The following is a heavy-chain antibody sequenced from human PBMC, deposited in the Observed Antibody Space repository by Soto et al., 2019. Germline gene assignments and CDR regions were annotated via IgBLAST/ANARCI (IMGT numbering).Heavy chain of an antibody. V-gene: IGHV3-74*01. D-gene: IGHD6-19*01. Sequence: GGSLRLSCAASGFTFSSYWMHWVRQAPGKGLVWVSRINSDGSSTSYADSVKGRFTISRDNAKNTLYLQMNSLRAEDTAVYYCARMGAVAGLYYYYGMDVWGQGTKVTVSS. J-gene: IGHJ6*02. CDR1: GFTFSSYW. CDR2: INSDGSST. CDR3: ARMGAVAGLYYYYGMDV.